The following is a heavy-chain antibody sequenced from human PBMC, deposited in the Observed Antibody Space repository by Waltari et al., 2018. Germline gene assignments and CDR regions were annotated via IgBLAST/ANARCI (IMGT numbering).Heavy chain of an antibody. CDR1: GLSISESW. CDR2: IKEDGSKI. Sequence: EVQLVESGGGLVQPGGSLRLSCEASGLSISESWMSWVRQAPGKGPECVADIKEDGSKIYYVGSVRGRFTISRDNAKNSLYLQMNSLRVEDTAGYYCARDAPLYTTGWGYDYWGQGILVTVSS. J-gene: IGHJ4*02. CDR3: ARDAPLYTTGWGYDY. V-gene: IGHV3-7*01. D-gene: IGHD6-19*01.